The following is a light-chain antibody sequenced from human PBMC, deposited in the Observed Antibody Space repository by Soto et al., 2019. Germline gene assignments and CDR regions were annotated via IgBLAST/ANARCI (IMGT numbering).Light chain of an antibody. CDR2: SNN. V-gene: IGLV1-47*02. CDR3: AAWDDSLSGLYV. CDR1: SSNIGRND. Sequence: QSVLTQPPSASGTPGQRVTISCSGTSSNIGRNDVCWYQQLPGTAPKRLIFSNNQRPSGAPDRFSGSKSGTSASLAIGGLRSEDEADYYCAAWDDSLSGLYVFGTGTKGTV. J-gene: IGLJ1*01.